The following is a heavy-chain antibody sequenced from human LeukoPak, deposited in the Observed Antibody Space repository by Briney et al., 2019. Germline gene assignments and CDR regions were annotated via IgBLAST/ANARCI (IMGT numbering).Heavy chain of an antibody. CDR1: GGIFSSYA. CDR2: IIPILGIA. V-gene: IGHV1-69*04. J-gene: IGHJ4*02. Sequence: SVKVSCKASGGIFSSYAISWVRQAPGQGLEWMGRIIPILGIANYAQKFQGRVTITADKSTSTAYMDLSSLRSVDTAVYYCARDLPPYYFDYWGQGTLVTVSS. CDR3: ARDLPPYYFDY.